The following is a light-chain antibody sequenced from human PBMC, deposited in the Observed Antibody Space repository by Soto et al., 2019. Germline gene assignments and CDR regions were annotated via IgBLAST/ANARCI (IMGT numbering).Light chain of an antibody. CDR3: SSYTSSSTLV. CDR2: DVS. V-gene: IGLV2-14*01. J-gene: IGLJ2*01. Sequence: QSALTQPASVSGSPGQSITISCTGTSSDVGGYNYVSWYQQHPGKAPKLMIYDVSNRPSGVSNRFSGSKSGNTASLTISVLQAEDEADYYCSSYTSSSTLVFGGGTQLTVL. CDR1: SSDVGGYNY.